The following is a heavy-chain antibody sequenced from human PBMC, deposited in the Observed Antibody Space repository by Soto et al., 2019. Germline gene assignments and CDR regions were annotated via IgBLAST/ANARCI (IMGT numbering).Heavy chain of an antibody. CDR3: ARHDWSRFYGMDV. CDR2: LYYSGTT. CDR1: GHSISTSSYY. D-gene: IGHD2-2*01. V-gene: IGHV4-39*01. J-gene: IGHJ6*02. Sequence: SETLSLTCTVSGHSISTSSYYWGWIRQSPGKGLEWIGSLYYSGTTYYNPSLKSRVTISVDTSKNQCSLRAYSVTAADTAVYYCARHDWSRFYGMDVWGQGTTVTVSS.